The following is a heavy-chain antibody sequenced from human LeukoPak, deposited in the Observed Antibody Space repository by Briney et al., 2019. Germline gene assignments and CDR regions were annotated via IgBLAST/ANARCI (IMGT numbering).Heavy chain of an antibody. J-gene: IGHJ4*02. Sequence: ASVTVSCTASGYTFTSYYMHWVRQAPGQGLEWLGIINPSVGSTSYAQKLQGRVTMTRDTSTSTVYMEMSSLRSEDTAVYYCASYSVAGPPEPFDYWGQGTLVTVSS. V-gene: IGHV1-46*04. D-gene: IGHD6-19*01. CDR3: ASYSVAGPPEPFDY. CDR1: GYTFTSYY. CDR2: INPSVGST.